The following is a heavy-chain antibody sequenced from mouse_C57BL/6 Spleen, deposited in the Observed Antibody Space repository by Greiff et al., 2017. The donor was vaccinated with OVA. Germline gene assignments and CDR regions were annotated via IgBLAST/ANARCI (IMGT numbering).Heavy chain of an antibody. J-gene: IGHJ1*03. CDR2: IHPSDSDT. CDR3: AIGSYYGSTYWYFDV. D-gene: IGHD1-1*01. Sequence: QVQLQQPGAEPVKPGASVKVSCKASGYTFTSYWMHWVKQRPGQGLEWIGRIHPSDSDTNYNQKFMGKATLTVDKSSSTAYMQLSSLTSEDSAVYYCAIGSYYGSTYWYFDVWGTGTTVTVSS. V-gene: IGHV1-74*01. CDR1: GYTFTSYW.